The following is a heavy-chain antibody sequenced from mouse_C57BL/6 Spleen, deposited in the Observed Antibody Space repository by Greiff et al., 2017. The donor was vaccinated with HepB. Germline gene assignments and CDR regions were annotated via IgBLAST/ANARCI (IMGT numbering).Heavy chain of an antibody. J-gene: IGHJ2*01. Sequence: VQLQQSGPELVKPGASVKISCKASGYAFSSSWMNWVKQRPGKGLEWIGRIYPGDGDTNYNGKFKGKATLTADKSSSTAYMQLSSLTSEDSAVYFCARGYDYDHYWGQGTTLTVSS. CDR2: IYPGDGDT. D-gene: IGHD2-4*01. CDR1: GYAFSSSW. V-gene: IGHV1-82*01. CDR3: ARGYDYDHY.